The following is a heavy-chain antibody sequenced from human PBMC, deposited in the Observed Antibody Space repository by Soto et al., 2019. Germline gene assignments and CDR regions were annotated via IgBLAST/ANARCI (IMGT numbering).Heavy chain of an antibody. Sequence: QVQLQQWGAGLLKPSETLSLTCAVYGGSFSGYYWSWIRQPPGKGLEWIGEINHSGSTNYNPSLKSRVTISVDTSKNQFPLKLSSVTAADTAVYYCAREKDIVVVPAAQRTTLYGMDVWGQGTTVTVSS. D-gene: IGHD2-2*01. CDR2: INHSGST. CDR3: AREKDIVVVPAAQRTTLYGMDV. CDR1: GGSFSGYY. V-gene: IGHV4-34*01. J-gene: IGHJ6*02.